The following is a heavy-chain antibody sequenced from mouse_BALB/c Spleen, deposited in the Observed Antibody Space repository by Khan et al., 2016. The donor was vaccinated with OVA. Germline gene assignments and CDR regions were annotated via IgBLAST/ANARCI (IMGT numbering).Heavy chain of an antibody. Sequence: EVQLVESGGGIVQPGGSLKLSCAASRFTISSYGMSSVRQTPDKRLELVATIDSNGGRTDYPASVKRRFTISGDNAKNALYLQMRSLKSEDTAMYYCARSAIWGQGTTLTVSS. J-gene: IGHJ2*01. CDR3: ARSAI. V-gene: IGHV5-6-3*01. CDR2: IDSNGGRT. CDR1: RFTISSYG. D-gene: IGHD2-12*01.